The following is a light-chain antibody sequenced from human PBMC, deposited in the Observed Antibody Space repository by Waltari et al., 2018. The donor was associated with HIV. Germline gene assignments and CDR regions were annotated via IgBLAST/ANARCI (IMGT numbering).Light chain of an antibody. CDR3: QQSNSFPSFT. CDR2: AAS. J-gene: IGKJ4*01. Sequence: DIQMTQSPFSVSASLGDRVTITCRSCHLGSWLGWYQQKPGKAPKFLIYAASTLQSGVPSRFSGSISGTNFPLTINSLQPEDFASYYCQQSNSFPSFTFGGGTKVEIK. V-gene: IGKV1-12*02. CDR1: HLGSW.